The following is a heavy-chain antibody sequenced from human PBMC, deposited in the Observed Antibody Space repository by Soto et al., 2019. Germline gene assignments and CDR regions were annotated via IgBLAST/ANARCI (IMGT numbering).Heavy chain of an antibody. CDR2: MNPNSGNT. V-gene: IGHV1-8*01. D-gene: IGHD3-10*01. CDR1: GYAFTSYD. Sequence: ASVKVSCKASGYAFTSYDINWVRQATGQGLEWMGWMNPNSGNTGYAQKFQGRVTMTRNTSISTAYMELSSLRSEDTAVYYCARFSRITMVRGVIKPPPYYYYGMDVWGQGTTVTVSS. J-gene: IGHJ6*02. CDR3: ARFSRITMVRGVIKPPPYYYYGMDV.